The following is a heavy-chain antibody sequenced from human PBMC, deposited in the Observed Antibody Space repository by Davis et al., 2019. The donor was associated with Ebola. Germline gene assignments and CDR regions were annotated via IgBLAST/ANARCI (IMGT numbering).Heavy chain of an antibody. J-gene: IGHJ4*02. CDR2: MNPNSGGT. D-gene: IGHD5-12*01. Sequence: ASVKVSCKASGYTFTSYDINWVRQATGQGLEWMGWMNPNSGGTNYAQKFQGRVTITRDTSASTAYMELSSLRSEDTAVYYCARGGYEYYFDYWGQGTLVTVSS. CDR1: GYTFTSYD. V-gene: IGHV1-8*01. CDR3: ARGGYEYYFDY.